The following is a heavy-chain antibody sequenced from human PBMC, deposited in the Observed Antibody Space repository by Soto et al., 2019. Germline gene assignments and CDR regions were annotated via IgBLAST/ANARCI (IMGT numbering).Heavy chain of an antibody. D-gene: IGHD1-1*01. CDR1: GFTFGDYA. CDR2: IRSKAYGGTT. V-gene: IGHV3-49*03. Sequence: GGSLRLSCTASGFTFGDYAMSWFRQAPGKGLEWVGFIRSKAYGGTTEYAASVKGRFTISRDDSKSIAYLQMNSLKTEDTAVYYCTRDAGTISGPYYYGMDVWGQGTTVTVSS. CDR3: TRDAGTISGPYYYGMDV. J-gene: IGHJ6*02.